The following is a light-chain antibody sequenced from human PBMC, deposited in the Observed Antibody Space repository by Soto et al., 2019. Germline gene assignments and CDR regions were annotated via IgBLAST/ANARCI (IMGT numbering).Light chain of an antibody. Sequence: QSALTQPASVSGSPGQSITISCTGTSSDVGGYNYVSWYQQHPGNAPKLMIYDVSNRPSGVSNRFSGSKSGNTASLTISGRLAEDEANYYCSSYTSSSTRVFGGGTKLTVL. CDR3: SSYTSSSTRV. V-gene: IGLV2-14*01. J-gene: IGLJ2*01. CDR1: SSDVGGYNY. CDR2: DVS.